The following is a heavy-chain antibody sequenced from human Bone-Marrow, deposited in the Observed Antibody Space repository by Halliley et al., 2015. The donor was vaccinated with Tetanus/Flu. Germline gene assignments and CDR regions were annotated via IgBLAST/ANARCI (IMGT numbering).Heavy chain of an antibody. Sequence: LGGLGRTYYRSKWFNDYAVSVKSRISINPDPSKNQFSLQLNSVPPDDTAVYYCARSVPHFDSWGQGTLVTVSS. V-gene: IGHV6-1*01. CDR3: ARSVPHFDS. CDR2: TYYRSKWFN. J-gene: IGHJ4*02. D-gene: IGHD1-1*01.